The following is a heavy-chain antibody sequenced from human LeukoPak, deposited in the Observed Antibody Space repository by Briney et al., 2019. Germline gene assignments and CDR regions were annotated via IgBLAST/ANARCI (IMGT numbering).Heavy chain of an antibody. Sequence: GGSLRLSCAASGFSFSGFGMSWIRQAPGKGLEWVSYISSSGSTIYYADSVKGRFTISRDNAKNSLYLQMNSLRAEDTAVYYCARAKRWYYYYMDVWGKGTTVTVSS. CDR2: ISSSGSTI. CDR1: GFSFSGFG. CDR3: ARAKRWYYYYMDV. D-gene: IGHD2-15*01. V-gene: IGHV3-11*04. J-gene: IGHJ6*03.